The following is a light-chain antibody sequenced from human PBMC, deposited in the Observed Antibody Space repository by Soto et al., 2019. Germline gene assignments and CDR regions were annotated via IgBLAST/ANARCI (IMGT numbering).Light chain of an antibody. CDR2: AAS. Sequence: DIQMTQSPSSLSASAGDRVTITCRASQSISIYLNWYQQKPGKAPEFLIYAASSLQSGVPSRFSGSGSGTDFTLTISSLQPEDFATYYCQQSYSSPYTFGQGTNLEIK. V-gene: IGKV1-39*01. J-gene: IGKJ2*01. CDR1: QSISIY. CDR3: QQSYSSPYT.